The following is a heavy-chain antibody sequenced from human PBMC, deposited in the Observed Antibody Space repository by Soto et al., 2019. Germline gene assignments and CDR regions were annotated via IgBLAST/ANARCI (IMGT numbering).Heavy chain of an antibody. Sequence: SETLSLTCAVYGGSFSGYYWSWIRQPPGKGLEWIGEINHSGSTNYNPSLKSRVTISVDTSMNQFSLKLSSVTAADTAVYYCAREDDVIVVVPAATGWKESRWFDPWGQGTLVTVSS. V-gene: IGHV4-34*01. D-gene: IGHD2-2*01. CDR1: GGSFSGYY. CDR2: INHSGST. CDR3: AREDDVIVVVPAATGWKESRWFDP. J-gene: IGHJ5*02.